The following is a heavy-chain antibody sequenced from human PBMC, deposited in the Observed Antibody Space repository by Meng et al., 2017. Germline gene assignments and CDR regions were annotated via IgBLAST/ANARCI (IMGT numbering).Heavy chain of an antibody. J-gene: IGHJ4*02. Sequence: SRTVSRGSISSSSSYWGWIRKPPGKGLEWIGSIYFRGSTYYNPSLKSRVTISVDTSKNQFSLMLSSVTAADTAVYYCASLFMVRGVIGDSTTPLRIDYWGQGTLVTVSS. CDR2: IYFRGST. V-gene: IGHV4-39*07. CDR1: RGSISSSSSY. CDR3: ASLFMVRGVIGDSTTPLRIDY. D-gene: IGHD3-10*01.